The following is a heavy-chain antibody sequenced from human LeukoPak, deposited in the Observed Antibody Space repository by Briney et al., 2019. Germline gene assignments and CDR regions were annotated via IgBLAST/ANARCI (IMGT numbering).Heavy chain of an antibody. V-gene: IGHV1-2*02. CDR1: GYTFTGYY. J-gene: IGHJ4*02. Sequence: GASVKVSCKASGYTFTGYYMHWVRQAPGQGLEWMGWINPNSGGTNYAQKFQGRVTMTRDTSISTAYMELSRLRSDDTAVYYCARGTYYYDSSGYYSYYFDYWGQGTLVTVSS. CDR2: INPNSGGT. CDR3: ARGTYYYDSSGYYSYYFDY. D-gene: IGHD3-22*01.